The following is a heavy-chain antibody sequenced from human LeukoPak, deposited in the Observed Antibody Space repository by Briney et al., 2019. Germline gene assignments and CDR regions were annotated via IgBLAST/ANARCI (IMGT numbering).Heavy chain of an antibody. CDR2: MFYRGGTNFNPSL. V-gene: IGHV4-59*01. CDR1: GDSISNCY. Sequence: SETLSLTCTVSGDSISNCYWTWIRQPPGKGLQWIGYMFYRGGTNFNPSLNYNPSLKSRVTISADTSKNQVSLKLNSVTAADTAVYYCARGMDWYYFEDWGQGTLVTVSS. CDR3: ARGMDWYYFED. J-gene: IGHJ4*02. D-gene: IGHD2-21*01.